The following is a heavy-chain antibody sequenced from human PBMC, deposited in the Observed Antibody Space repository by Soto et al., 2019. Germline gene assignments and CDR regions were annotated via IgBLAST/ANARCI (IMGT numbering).Heavy chain of an antibody. V-gene: IGHV4-31*03. CDR2: IYYSGNT. CDR1: GGSISSGGYY. Sequence: SEALSLTCTVSGGSISSGGYYWSWIRQHPGKGLEWIGYIYYSGNTYYNPSLKSRVTISVDTSKNQFSLKLNSVTAADTAVYYCARDSATNLYYGMDVWGQGTTVTVSS. CDR3: ARDSATNLYYGMDV. D-gene: IGHD4-4*01. J-gene: IGHJ6*02.